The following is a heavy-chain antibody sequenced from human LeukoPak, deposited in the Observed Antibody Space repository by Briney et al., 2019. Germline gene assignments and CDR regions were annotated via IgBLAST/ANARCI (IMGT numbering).Heavy chain of an antibody. CDR2: IRYDGSNK. V-gene: IGHV3-30*02. CDR1: GFTFSSYG. Sequence: GGSLRLSCAASGFTFSSYGMHWVRQAPGKGLEWVAFIRYDGSNKYYADSVKGRFTISRDNSKNTLYLQMNSLRAEDTAVYYCAEDPTGYYYDSSGYLLPDYWGQGTLVTVSS. J-gene: IGHJ4*02. D-gene: IGHD3-22*01. CDR3: AEDPTGYYYDSSGYLLPDY.